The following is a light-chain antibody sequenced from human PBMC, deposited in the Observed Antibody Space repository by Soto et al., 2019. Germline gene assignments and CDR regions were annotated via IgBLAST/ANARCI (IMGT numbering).Light chain of an antibody. V-gene: IGKV1-39*01. CDR3: QQSYSTPPTWT. CDR2: AAS. CDR1: QSISSY. Sequence: DIQMTQSPSSLSASVGDRVTITCRASQSISSYLNWYQQKPGKDPKLLIYAASSLQSGVPSRFSGSGSGTDFTLTISSLQPEDFATYYCQQSYSTPPTWTFGQGTKVEIK. J-gene: IGKJ1*01.